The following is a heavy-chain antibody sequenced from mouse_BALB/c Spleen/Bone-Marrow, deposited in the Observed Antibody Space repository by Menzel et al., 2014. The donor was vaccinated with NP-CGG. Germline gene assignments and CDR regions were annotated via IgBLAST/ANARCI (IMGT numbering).Heavy chain of an antibody. CDR1: GFSLTSYG. J-gene: IGHJ2*02. V-gene: IGHV2-6-1*01. CDR2: IWNDGST. CDR3: AKHGGGYFDY. Sequence: QAQLKESGPGLVAPSQSLSITCTISGFSLTSYGVHWVRQPPGKGLEWLTAIWNDGSTTYNSALKSRLTISKDNSKSQVFLKMNSLQTDDTGMYYCAKHGGGYFDYWGQGTSLTVSS.